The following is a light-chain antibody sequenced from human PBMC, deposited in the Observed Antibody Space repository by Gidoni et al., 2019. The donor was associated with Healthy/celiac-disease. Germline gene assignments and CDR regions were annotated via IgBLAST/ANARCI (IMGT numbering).Light chain of an antibody. CDR1: QSVSSY. J-gene: IGKJ5*01. V-gene: IGKV3-11*01. CDR2: DAS. Sequence: EIVLTQSPATLSLSPGERATLSCRASQSVSSYLAWYQPKPGQAPRLLIYDASNRATGIPARFSGSGSGTDFTLTISSLGPEDIAVYYCQQRSNWPPITFGQGTRLEIK. CDR3: QQRSNWPPIT.